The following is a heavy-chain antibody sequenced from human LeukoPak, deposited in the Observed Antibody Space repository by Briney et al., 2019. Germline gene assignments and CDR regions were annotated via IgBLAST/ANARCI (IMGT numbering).Heavy chain of an antibody. Sequence: SETLSLTCTVSGGSISSGGYYWSWIRQPPGKGPEWIGRIYTSGNTNYKSSLKSRVTMSRDTAKNQFSLKLTSVTAADTAVYYCATDSTGQDAFDIWGQGTMVTVSS. J-gene: IGHJ3*02. D-gene: IGHD3-22*01. CDR3: ATDSTGQDAFDI. CDR2: IYTSGNT. V-gene: IGHV4-61*02. CDR1: GGSISSGGYY.